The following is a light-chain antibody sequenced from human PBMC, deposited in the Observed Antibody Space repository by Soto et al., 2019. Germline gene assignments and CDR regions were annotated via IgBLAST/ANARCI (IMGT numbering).Light chain of an antibody. J-gene: IGKJ1*01. Sequence: DIQMTQSPSTLSAFVGDRVTITCRASQNINSWLAWYQQKPGKAPKLLIYDASSLESWVTSRFSGSGSGTEFSLTISSLQPDDFATYYREQDNSYSWTFGQGTKV. CDR1: QNINSW. CDR2: DAS. V-gene: IGKV1-5*01. CDR3: EQDNSYSWT.